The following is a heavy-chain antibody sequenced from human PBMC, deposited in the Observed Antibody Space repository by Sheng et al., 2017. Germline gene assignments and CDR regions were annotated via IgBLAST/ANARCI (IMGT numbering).Heavy chain of an antibody. CDR2: IIPILGIA. Sequence: QVQLVQSGAEVKKPGSSVKVSCKASGGTFSSYAISWVRQAPGQGLEWMGGIIPILGIANYAQKFQGRVTITADKSTSTAYMELSSLRSEDTAVYYCARGYCSSTSCYFWYFDLWGRGTLVTVSS. J-gene: IGHJ2*01. V-gene: IGHV1-69*04. CDR3: ARGYCSSTSCYFWYFDL. CDR1: GGTFSSYA. D-gene: IGHD2-2*01.